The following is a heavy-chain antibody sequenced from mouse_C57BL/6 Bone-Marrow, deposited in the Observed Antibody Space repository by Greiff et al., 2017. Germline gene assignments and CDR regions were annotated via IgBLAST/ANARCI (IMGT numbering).Heavy chain of an antibody. CDR2: ISYDGSN. CDR3: AREGLCAMDY. J-gene: IGHJ4*01. D-gene: IGHD3-3*01. CDR1: GYSITSGYY. V-gene: IGHV3-6*01. Sequence: EVKLVESGPGLVKPSQSLSLTCSVTGYSITSGYYWNWIRQFPGNKLEWMGYISYDGSNNYNPSLKNRISITRDTSKNQLFLKLNSVTTEDTATYYCAREGLCAMDYWGQGTSVTVSS.